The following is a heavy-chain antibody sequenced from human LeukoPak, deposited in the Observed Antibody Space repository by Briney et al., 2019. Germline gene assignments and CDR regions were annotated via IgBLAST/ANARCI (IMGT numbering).Heavy chain of an antibody. J-gene: IGHJ4*02. CDR2: VYYSGTT. CDR1: GGSISSYY. CDR3: ARLQYSYGLNY. Sequence: SETLSHTCTVSGGSISSYYWSWVRQPPGKGLEWIGYVYYSGTTNYNPSLKSRVTISIDASKNQLSLRLDPVTAADTAVYYCARLQYSYGLNYWGQGTLVTVSS. V-gene: IGHV4-59*01. D-gene: IGHD5-18*01.